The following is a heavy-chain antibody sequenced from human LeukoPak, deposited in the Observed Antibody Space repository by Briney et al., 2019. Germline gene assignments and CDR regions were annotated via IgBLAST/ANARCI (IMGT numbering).Heavy chain of an antibody. V-gene: IGHV3-33*01. CDR2: IWYDGSNK. CDR3: ARGRVGYNYLDY. D-gene: IGHD5-24*01. CDR1: GFTFTRYG. Sequence: GRSLRLSCAASGFTFTRYGMHWVRQAPGKGLEWVAVIWYDGSNKYYADSVKGRFTISRDNSKNTLYLQMNSLRAEDTAVYYCARGRVGYNYLDYWGQGTLVTVSS. J-gene: IGHJ4*02.